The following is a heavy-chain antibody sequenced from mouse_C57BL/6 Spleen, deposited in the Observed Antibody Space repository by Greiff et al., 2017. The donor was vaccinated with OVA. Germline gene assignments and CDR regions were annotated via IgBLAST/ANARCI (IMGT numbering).Heavy chain of an antibody. Sequence: EVKLVESGGGLVKPGGSLKLSCAASGFTFSSYAMSWVRQTPEKRLEWVATISDGGSYTYYPDNVKGRFTISRDNAKNNLYLQMSHLKSEDTAMYYCARSWDKPFDYWGQGTTLTVSS. V-gene: IGHV5-4*03. J-gene: IGHJ2*01. CDR2: ISDGGSYT. D-gene: IGHD4-1*01. CDR1: GFTFSSYA. CDR3: ARSWDKPFDY.